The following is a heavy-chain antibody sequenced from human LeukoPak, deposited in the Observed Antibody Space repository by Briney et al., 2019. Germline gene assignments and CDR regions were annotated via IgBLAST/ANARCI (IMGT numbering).Heavy chain of an antibody. CDR3: AREGFRSVYRFFGY. V-gene: IGHV4-34*01. Sequence: SETLSLTCVVYGESFSDYYWSWIRQSPGKGLEWIGQIHQGGSTNYNSSLKSRVTISLDTSKNQISLRLTSVTAADTAVYYCAREGFRSVYRFFGYWGQGTLVTVSS. CDR2: IHQGGST. D-gene: IGHD3-16*02. CDR1: GESFSDYY. J-gene: IGHJ4*02.